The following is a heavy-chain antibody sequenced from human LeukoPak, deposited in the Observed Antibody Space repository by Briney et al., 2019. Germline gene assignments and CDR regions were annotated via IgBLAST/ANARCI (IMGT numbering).Heavy chain of an antibody. CDR1: GFTFDDYG. J-gene: IGHJ6*03. Sequence: AGGSLRLSCADSGFTFDDYGMSWVRQAPGKGLEWVSGINWNGGSTGYADSVKGRFTISRDNAKNSLYLQMNSLRAEDTALYYCARDTKGYMDVWGKGTTVTVSS. V-gene: IGHV3-20*04. D-gene: IGHD2-2*01. CDR2: INWNGGST. CDR3: ARDTKGYMDV.